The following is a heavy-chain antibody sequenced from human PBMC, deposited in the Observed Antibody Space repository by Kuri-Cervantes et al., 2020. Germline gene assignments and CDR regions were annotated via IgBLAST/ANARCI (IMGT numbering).Heavy chain of an antibody. Sequence: GGSLRLSCAASGFTFSSYAMHWVRQAPDKGLEWVAVISYDGSNKYYADSVKGRFTISRDNSKNTLYLQMNSLRAEDTAVYYCARENIVVPNGVYFDYWGQGTLVTVSS. J-gene: IGHJ4*02. D-gene: IGHD5-12*01. CDR2: ISYDGSNK. CDR3: ARENIVVPNGVYFDY. V-gene: IGHV3-30-3*01. CDR1: GFTFSSYA.